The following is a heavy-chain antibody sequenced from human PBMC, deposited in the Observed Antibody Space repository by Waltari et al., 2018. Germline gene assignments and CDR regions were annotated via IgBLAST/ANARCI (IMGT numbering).Heavy chain of an antibody. CDR3: ARFAPFGYYYGSDVAIFMGAFDY. Sequence: QVQLQQWGAGLLKPSETLSLTCAVYGGSFSGYYWSWIRQPPGQGLEWIGEINNSGSTSYNPSLKSRGTISVDTSKNQFSLKLSYVTAADTAVYYCARFAPFGYYYGSDVAIFMGAFDYWGQGTLVTVSS. CDR2: INNSGST. J-gene: IGHJ4*02. CDR1: GGSFSGYY. V-gene: IGHV4-34*01. D-gene: IGHD3-10*01.